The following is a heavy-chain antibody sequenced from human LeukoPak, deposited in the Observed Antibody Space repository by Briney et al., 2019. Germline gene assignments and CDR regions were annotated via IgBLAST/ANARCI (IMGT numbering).Heavy chain of an antibody. CDR2: ISSSSSYI. D-gene: IGHD6-6*01. V-gene: IGHV3-21*01. CDR1: GFTFSSYS. CDR3: ARVGKTLAAARPFDY. Sequence: GGSVRLSCVASGFTFSSYSMNWVHQAPGKGLEWVSSISSSSSYIYYADSVKGRFTISRDNAKNSLYLQMNSLRAEDTAVYYCARVGKTLAAARPFDYWGQGTLVTVSS. J-gene: IGHJ4*02.